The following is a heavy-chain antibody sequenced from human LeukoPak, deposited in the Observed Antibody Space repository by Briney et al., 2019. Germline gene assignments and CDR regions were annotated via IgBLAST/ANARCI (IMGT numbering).Heavy chain of an antibody. D-gene: IGHD2-21*01. J-gene: IGHJ4*02. V-gene: IGHV3-74*01. CDR1: GFTFSSYW. CDR3: ARVPVFQPYYYFDY. CDR2: INSDGSST. Sequence: GGSLRLSCAASGFTFSSYWMHWVRQAPGKGLVWVSRINSDGSSTSYADSVKGRFTISRDNAKNTLYLQMNSLRAEDTAVYYCARVPVFQPYYYFDYLGQATLVTVSS.